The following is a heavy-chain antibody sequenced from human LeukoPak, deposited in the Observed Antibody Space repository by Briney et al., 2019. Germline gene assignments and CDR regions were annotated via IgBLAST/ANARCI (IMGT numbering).Heavy chain of an antibody. D-gene: IGHD2-2*01. Sequence: ASVKVSCKASGGTFSSYAISWVRQAPGQGLEWMGGIIPIFGTANYAQKFQGRVTITADESTSTAYMELSSLRSEDTAVYYCATELVVAPAAMTHPYYYYGMDVWGQGTTVTVSS. CDR1: GGTFSSYA. CDR2: IIPIFGTA. J-gene: IGHJ6*02. CDR3: ATELVVAPAAMTHPYYYYGMDV. V-gene: IGHV1-69*13.